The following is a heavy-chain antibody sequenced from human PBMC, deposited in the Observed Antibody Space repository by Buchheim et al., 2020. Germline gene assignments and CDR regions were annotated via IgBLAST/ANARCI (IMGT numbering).Heavy chain of an antibody. Sequence: EVQLVESGGGLVQPGGSLRLSCAASGISFSTYWMTWVRQAPGKGPEWVANIKPDGSAKFYVESVKGRFTVSRDNAKNSLYLQMNSLGAEDTAVYYCATGVGGTQGSEGFFDSWGQGT. V-gene: IGHV3-7*01. CDR2: IKPDGSAK. J-gene: IGHJ4*02. D-gene: IGHD3-16*01. CDR3: ATGVGGTQGSEGFFDS. CDR1: GISFSTYW.